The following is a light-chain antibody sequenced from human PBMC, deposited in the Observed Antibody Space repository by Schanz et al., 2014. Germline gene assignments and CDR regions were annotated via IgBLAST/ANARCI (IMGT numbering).Light chain of an antibody. CDR2: GAS. J-gene: IGKJ4*01. CDR3: QQRSNWPPKVT. CDR1: QSVSSN. Sequence: EIVMTQSPATLSVSPGERATLSCRASQSVSSNLAWYQQKPGQAPRLLIYGASTRATGIPARFSGSGSGTEFTLTIGSLQSEDFAVYYCQQRSNWPPKVTFGGGTKVEIK. V-gene: IGKV3-15*01.